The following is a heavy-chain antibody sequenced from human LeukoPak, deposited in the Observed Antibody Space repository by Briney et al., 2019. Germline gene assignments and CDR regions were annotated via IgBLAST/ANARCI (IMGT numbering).Heavy chain of an antibody. J-gene: IGHJ1*01. CDR2: ISAYNGNT. CDR3: ARDKSGSYLAYFQH. Sequence: ASVKVSCRASGYTFTSYGISWVRQAPGQGLEWMGWISAYNGNTNYAQKFQGRVTMTTDTSTSTAYMELRSLRSDDTAVYYCARDKSGSYLAYFQHWGQGTLVTVSS. CDR1: GYTFTSYG. D-gene: IGHD1-26*01. V-gene: IGHV1-18*01.